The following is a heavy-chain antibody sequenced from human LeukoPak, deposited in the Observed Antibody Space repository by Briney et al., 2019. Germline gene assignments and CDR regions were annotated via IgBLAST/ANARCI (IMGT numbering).Heavy chain of an antibody. V-gene: IGHV3-64D*06. CDR2: ISSNGGST. Sequence: PGGSLRLSCSASGFTFSSYAMHWVRQAPGKGLEYVSAISSNGGSTYYADSVKGRFTISIDNSKNTLYLQMSSLRAEDTAVYYCVKGASTAMAYYYYGMDVWGQGTTVTVSS. CDR3: VKGASTAMAYYYYGMDV. D-gene: IGHD5-18*01. J-gene: IGHJ6*02. CDR1: GFTFSSYA.